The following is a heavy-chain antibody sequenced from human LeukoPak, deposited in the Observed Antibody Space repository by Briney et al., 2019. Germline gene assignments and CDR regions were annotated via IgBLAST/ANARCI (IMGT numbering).Heavy chain of an antibody. CDR2: IYYSGST. V-gene: IGHV4-59*01. D-gene: IGHD3-3*01. CDR3: ARGYYDFWSGPPPGFDP. Sequence: SETLSLTCTVSGGSISSYYWSWLRQPPGPGLGWNGYIYYSGSTNYNPSLKSRVTISVDTSKNQFSLKLSSVTAADTAVYYCARGYYDFWSGPPPGFDPWGQGTLVTVSS. J-gene: IGHJ5*02. CDR1: GGSISSYY.